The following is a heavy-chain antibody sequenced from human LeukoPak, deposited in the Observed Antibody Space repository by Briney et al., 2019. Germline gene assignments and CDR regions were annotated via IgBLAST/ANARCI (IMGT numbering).Heavy chain of an antibody. CDR3: ARVRITMVRGVITNNYYYYYMDV. CDR1: GGSISSSSYY. Sequence: PSETLSLTCTVSGGSISSSSYYWGWIRQPPGKGLEWIGSIYYSGSTYYNPSLKSRVTISVDTSKNQFSLKLSSVTAADTAVYYCARVRITMVRGVITNNYYYYYMDVWGKGTTVTVSS. D-gene: IGHD3-10*01. CDR2: IYYSGST. J-gene: IGHJ6*03. V-gene: IGHV4-39*07.